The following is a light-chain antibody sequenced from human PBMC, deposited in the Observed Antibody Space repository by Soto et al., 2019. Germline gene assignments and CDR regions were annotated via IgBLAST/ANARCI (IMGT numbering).Light chain of an antibody. CDR2: DNT. V-gene: IGLV1-51*01. CDR3: ATWDDSLSAVV. CDR1: SSNIGTNY. J-gene: IGLJ2*01. Sequence: QSVLTQPPSVSAAPGQRVTISCSGSSSNIGTNYVSWYQKFPGTAPKFLIFDNTRRPSGIPDRFSGSKSGTSATLGITGLQTGDEADYYCATWDDSLSAVVFGGGTKVTVL.